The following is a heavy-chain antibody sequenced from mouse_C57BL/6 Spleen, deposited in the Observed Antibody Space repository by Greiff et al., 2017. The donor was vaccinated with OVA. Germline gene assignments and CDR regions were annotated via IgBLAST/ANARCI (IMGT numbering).Heavy chain of an antibody. CDR2: IYWDDDK. Sequence: QVTLKESGPGILQSSQTLSLTCSFSGFSLSTSGMGVSWIRQPSGKGLEWLAHIYWDDDKRYNPSLKSRLTISQDTSRNQVFLKITSVDTADTATYYCARNLAYYFDYWGQGTTLTVSS. CDR3: ARNLAYYFDY. J-gene: IGHJ2*01. V-gene: IGHV8-12*01. CDR1: GFSLSTSGMG.